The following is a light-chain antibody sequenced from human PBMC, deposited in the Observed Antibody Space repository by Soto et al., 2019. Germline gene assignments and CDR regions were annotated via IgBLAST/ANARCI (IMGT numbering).Light chain of an antibody. CDR2: DVS. CDR3: CSYAGSHSVV. V-gene: IGLV2-11*01. CDR1: SSDVGVYNY. Sequence: QSALTQPRSVSGSLGQSVTISCTGTSSDVGVYNYVSWYQHHPGKAPKLMIYDVSERPSGVPDRFSGSKSGNTASLTISGLQAEDEADYYCCSYAGSHSVVFGGGTQLTVL. J-gene: IGLJ2*01.